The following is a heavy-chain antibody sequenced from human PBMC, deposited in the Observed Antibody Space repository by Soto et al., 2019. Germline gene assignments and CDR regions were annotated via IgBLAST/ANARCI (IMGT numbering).Heavy chain of an antibody. CDR1: CGSISGYY. Sequence: PSETLSLTCTVSCGSISGYYWSWILENPVKGLEWIGYMYNTGSTVYNPSFKSRVTISVDTSKNQFSQKLNSVTAADTAVYYCARDLWGYCGTDCYPLDVWGQGTTVTVSS. J-gene: IGHJ6*02. CDR3: ARDLWGYCGTDCYPLDV. V-gene: IGHV4-59*01. CDR2: MYNTGST. D-gene: IGHD2-21*02.